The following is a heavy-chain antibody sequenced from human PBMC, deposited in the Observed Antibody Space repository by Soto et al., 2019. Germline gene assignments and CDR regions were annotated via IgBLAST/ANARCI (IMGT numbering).Heavy chain of an antibody. CDR1: GDTFSFYT. V-gene: IGHV1-69*02. CDR2: INPIVSMS. CDR3: AASYGSGYRAFDY. J-gene: IGHJ4*02. D-gene: IGHD3-10*01. Sequence: QVQLVQSGTEVKKPGSSVKVSCKASGDTFSFYTINWVRQAPGLGLEWVGRINPIVSMSNYEQKFQGRVSMTADKSTSTAYMELRSLRSDDTAMYFCAASYGSGYRAFDYWGQGDLVIVSS.